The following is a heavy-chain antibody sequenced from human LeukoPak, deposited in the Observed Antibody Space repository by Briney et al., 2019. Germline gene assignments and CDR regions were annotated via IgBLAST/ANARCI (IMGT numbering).Heavy chain of an antibody. Sequence: ASVKVSCKASGYTLTSYDINWVRQATGQGLAWMGWMNPNSGNTDYAQKFQGRVTMTRNTYISTAYMELSSLRSEDTAVYYCARSGYCSGGSCFDFDYWGQGTLVTVSS. V-gene: IGHV1-8*01. CDR1: GYTLTSYD. J-gene: IGHJ4*02. D-gene: IGHD2-15*01. CDR2: MNPNSGNT. CDR3: ARSGYCSGGSCFDFDY.